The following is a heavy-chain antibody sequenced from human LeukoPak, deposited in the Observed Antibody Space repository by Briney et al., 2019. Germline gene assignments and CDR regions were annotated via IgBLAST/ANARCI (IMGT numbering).Heavy chain of an antibody. CDR1: GGSISSYY. V-gene: IGHV4-59*01. Sequence: PSETLSLTCTVSGGSISSYYWSWIRQPPGKGLEWIGYIYYSGSTNYNPSLKGRVTISVDTSKNQFSLKLSSVTAADTAVYYCARGTPILCLDYWGQGTLVTVSS. CDR3: ARGTPILCLDY. J-gene: IGHJ4*02. D-gene: IGHD5/OR15-5a*01. CDR2: IYYSGST.